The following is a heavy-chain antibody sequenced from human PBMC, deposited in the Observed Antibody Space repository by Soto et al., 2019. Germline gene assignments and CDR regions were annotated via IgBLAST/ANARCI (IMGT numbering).Heavy chain of an antibody. CDR1: GGSFSGYY. J-gene: IGHJ4*02. CDR2: INHSGST. Sequence: QVQLQQWGAGPLKPSETLSLTCAVYGGSFSGYYWSWIRQPPGKGLEWIGEINHSGSTNYNPSLKSRVTKAVDTSKNQFSLKLSSVTAADTAVYYCARAVITMVRGVMSDYWGQGTLFTVSS. D-gene: IGHD3-10*01. CDR3: ARAVITMVRGVMSDY. V-gene: IGHV4-34*01.